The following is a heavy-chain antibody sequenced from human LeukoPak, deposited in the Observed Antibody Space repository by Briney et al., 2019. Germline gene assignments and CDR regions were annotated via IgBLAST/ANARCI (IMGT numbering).Heavy chain of an antibody. J-gene: IGHJ4*02. CDR2: INPNSGGT. V-gene: IGHV1-2*02. D-gene: IGHD4-23*01. Sequence: ASVKVSCKASGYTFTGYYMHWVRQAPGQGLEWMGWINPNSGGTNYAQKFQGRVTMTRDTSISTAYMELSRLRSDDTAVYYCARVPYGGNEFISDYWGQGTLVTVSS. CDR1: GYTFTGYY. CDR3: ARVPYGGNEFISDY.